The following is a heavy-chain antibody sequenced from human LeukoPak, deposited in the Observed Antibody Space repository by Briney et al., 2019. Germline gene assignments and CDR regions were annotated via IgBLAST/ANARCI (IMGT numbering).Heavy chain of an antibody. CDR2: ISGGGDRI. V-gene: IGHV3-23*01. J-gene: IGHJ3*02. D-gene: IGHD4-17*01. Sequence: PGGSLRLSCAASGFTFSTYTMNWVRQAPGKGLEWVSGISGGGDRIWYAESVKGRFTISRDNSKNTLYLQMNSLRAEDTAVYYCARDRGDYGDSFDAFDIWGQGTMVTVSS. CDR3: ARDRGDYGDSFDAFDI. CDR1: GFTFSTYT.